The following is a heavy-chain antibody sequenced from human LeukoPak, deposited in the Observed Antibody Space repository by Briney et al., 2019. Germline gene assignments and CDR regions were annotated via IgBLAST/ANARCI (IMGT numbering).Heavy chain of an antibody. CDR2: IYYSGST. D-gene: IGHD3-22*01. Sequence: PSETLSLTCTVSGGSISSSSYYWGWIRQPPGKGLEWIGSIYYSGSTYYNPSLKSRVTISVDTSKNQFSLKLSSVTAADTAVYYCARDRYHYDSSGYRYFDLWGRGTLVTVSS. CDR3: ARDRYHYDSSGYRYFDL. J-gene: IGHJ2*01. V-gene: IGHV4-39*07. CDR1: GGSISSSSYY.